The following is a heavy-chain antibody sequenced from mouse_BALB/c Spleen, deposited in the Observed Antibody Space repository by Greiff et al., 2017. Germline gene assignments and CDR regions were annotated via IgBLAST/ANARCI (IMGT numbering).Heavy chain of an antibody. Sequence: EVQLHQSGAELVKPGASVKLSCTASGFNIKDTYMHWVKQRPEQGLEWIGRIDPANGNTKYDPKFQGKATITADTSSNTAYLQLSSLTSEDTAVYYCARSYYGSSYGYFDVWGAGTTVTVSS. CDR3: ARSYYGSSYGYFDV. CDR2: IDPANGNT. J-gene: IGHJ1*01. D-gene: IGHD1-1*01. CDR1: GFNIKDTY. V-gene: IGHV14-3*02.